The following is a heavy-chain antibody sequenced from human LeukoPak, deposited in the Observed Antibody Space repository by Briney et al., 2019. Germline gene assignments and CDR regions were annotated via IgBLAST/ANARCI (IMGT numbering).Heavy chain of an antibody. J-gene: IGHJ4*02. CDR3: TRVGYIDEGIDY. V-gene: IGHV3-7*04. CDR1: GFPFSSYW. CDR2: IKQDGSKK. Sequence: GSLRLSCVASGFPFSSYWMTWVRPAPGKGLEWVANIKQDGSKKSYVDSVKGRFTISRDNAKNSLYQQMNSLRAEDTAIYYCTRVGYIDEGIDYWGQGTLVTVSS. D-gene: IGHD5-24*01.